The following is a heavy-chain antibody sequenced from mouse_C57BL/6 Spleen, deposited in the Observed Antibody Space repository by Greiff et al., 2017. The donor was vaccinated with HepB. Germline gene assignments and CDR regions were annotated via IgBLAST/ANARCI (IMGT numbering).Heavy chain of an antibody. CDR2: IYPRSGNT. Sequence: QVQLQQSGAELARPGASVKLSCKASGYTFTSYGISWVKQRTGQGLEWIGEIYPRSGNTYYNEKFKGKATLTADTSSSTAYMELRSLTSEDSAVYFCARGDNYDGNYGWYFDVWGTGTTVTVSS. CDR3: ARGDNYDGNYGWYFDV. V-gene: IGHV1-81*01. D-gene: IGHD2-1*01. CDR1: GYTFTSYG. J-gene: IGHJ1*03.